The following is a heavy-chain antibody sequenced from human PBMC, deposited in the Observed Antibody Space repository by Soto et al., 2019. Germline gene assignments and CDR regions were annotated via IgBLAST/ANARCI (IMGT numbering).Heavy chain of an antibody. D-gene: IGHD7-27*01. J-gene: IGHJ4*02. V-gene: IGHV4-30-4*08. CDR1: GGSVSSADWN. Sequence: QVQLQESGPGLVKPSQTLSLTCTVSGGSVSSADWNWSWIRQTPGKGLEWIGHIYEGGRTYSNPSLMRRATISLATSKHLFSLNLKSVTAADTAVYYCTRGPSGDKVDFWGQGLLVTVSS. CDR3: TRGPSGDKVDF. CDR2: IYEGGRT.